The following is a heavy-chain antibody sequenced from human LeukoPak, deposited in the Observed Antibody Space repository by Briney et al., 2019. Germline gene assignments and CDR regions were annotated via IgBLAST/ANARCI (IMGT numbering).Heavy chain of an antibody. V-gene: IGHV1-8*01. CDR1: GYTFTSYD. Sequence: ASVKVSCKASGYTFTSYDINWVRQATGQGLEWMGWMNPNSGNTGYAQKFQGRVTMTRNTSISTAYMELSSLRSEDTAVYYCARGSATYYSSSWYDGWFDPWGQGTLVTVSS. D-gene: IGHD6-13*01. CDR2: MNPNSGNT. J-gene: IGHJ5*02. CDR3: ARGSATYYSSSWYDGWFDP.